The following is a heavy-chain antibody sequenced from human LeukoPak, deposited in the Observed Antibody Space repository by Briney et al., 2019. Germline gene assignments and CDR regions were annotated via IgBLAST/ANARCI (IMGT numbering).Heavy chain of an antibody. CDR3: VRGMGAIDY. D-gene: IGHD4/OR15-4a*01. J-gene: IGHJ4*02. CDR2: ISSSSSST. V-gene: IGHV3-48*02. Sequence: GGSLRLSCAASGFTFSSYGMNWVRQAPGKGLEWVSYISSSSSSTYYADSVKGRFTISRDNAKNSLYLQMNSLRDEDTAVYSCVRGMGAIDYWGQGTLVIVSS. CDR1: GFTFSSYG.